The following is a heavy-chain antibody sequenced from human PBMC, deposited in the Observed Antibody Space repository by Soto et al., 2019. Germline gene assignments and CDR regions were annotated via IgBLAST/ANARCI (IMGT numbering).Heavy chain of an antibody. CDR3: ARSGGYYYDSSTFDY. Sequence: PSETLSLTCPVSGGSISSGGYYGSWIRQHPGKGLEWIGYIYYSGSTYYNPSLKSRVTISVDTSKNQFSLKLSSVTAADTAVYYCARSGGYYYDSSTFDYWGQGTLVTVSS. CDR1: GGSISSGGYY. CDR2: IYYSGST. D-gene: IGHD3-22*01. J-gene: IGHJ4*02. V-gene: IGHV4-31*03.